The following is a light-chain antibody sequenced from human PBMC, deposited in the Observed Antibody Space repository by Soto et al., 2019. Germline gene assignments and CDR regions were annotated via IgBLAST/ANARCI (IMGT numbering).Light chain of an antibody. CDR3: NSYATGNTRG. V-gene: IGLV2-14*01. CDR2: EVS. J-gene: IGLJ1*01. Sequence: QSVLTQPASVSGSPGQSSTISCTGSSSDIGDYDYVSWYQQHPGKAPKVLISEVSNRPSGVSNRFSGSKSGNTASLTISGLQAEDEADYYCNSYATGNTRGFGTGTKVTVL. CDR1: SSDIGDYDY.